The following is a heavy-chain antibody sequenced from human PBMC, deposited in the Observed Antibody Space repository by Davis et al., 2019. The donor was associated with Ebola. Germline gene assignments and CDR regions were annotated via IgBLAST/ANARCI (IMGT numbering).Heavy chain of an antibody. D-gene: IGHD3-10*01. CDR1: GYTFTSYA. V-gene: IGHV1-3*01. CDR2: INAGNGNT. J-gene: IGHJ4*02. CDR3: VRGGDFDF. Sequence: ASVKVSCKASGYTFTSYAMHWVRQAPAQRLEWMGWINAGNGNTKYSQKFQGRVTITRDTSASTAYMELSSLRSDDTAMYYCVRGGDFDFWGQGTLVTVSS.